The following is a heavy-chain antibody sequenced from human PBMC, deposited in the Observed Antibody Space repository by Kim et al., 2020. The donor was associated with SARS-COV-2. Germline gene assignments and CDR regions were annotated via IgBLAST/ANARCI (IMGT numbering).Heavy chain of an antibody. Sequence: SVKVSCKASGGTFSSYAISWVRQAPGQGLEWMGGIIPIFGTANYAQKFQGRVTITADKSTSTAYMELSSLRSEDTAVYYCARELYYGSGSQEEDDAFDIWGQGTMVTVSS. V-gene: IGHV1-69*06. CDR1: GGTFSSYA. CDR3: ARELYYGSGSQEEDDAFDI. J-gene: IGHJ3*02. CDR2: IIPIFGTA. D-gene: IGHD3-10*01.